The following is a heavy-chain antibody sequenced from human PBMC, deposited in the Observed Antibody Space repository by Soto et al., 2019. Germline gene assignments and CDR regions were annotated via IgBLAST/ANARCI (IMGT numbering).Heavy chain of an antibody. CDR2: ITETGADT. J-gene: IGHJ6*03. V-gene: IGHV3-23*01. Sequence: EVQLLESGGGLIQPGGSLRLSCAASGFTFGKFVMRWVRQTPGKGLEWVSTITETGADTYYTDSVKGRFTISRDNSKNTLYLQMTTLRAEDTALYYCTKASSDRNYMEVWGPGTTVTVSS. CDR1: GFTFGKFV. CDR3: TKASSDRNYMEV.